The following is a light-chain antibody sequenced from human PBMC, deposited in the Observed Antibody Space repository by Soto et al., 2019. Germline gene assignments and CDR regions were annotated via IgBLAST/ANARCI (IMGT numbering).Light chain of an antibody. J-gene: IGKJ2*01. CDR3: QQYDSSPHT. CDR2: AAS. V-gene: IGKV3-20*01. Sequence: EIELTQSPGTLSLSPGERATLSCRASQSVSSSYLSWYQQKPGQAPRLLIYAASSRATGIPDRFSGSGSGTDFTLTISRLQPEDFAVYYCQQYDSSPHTFGQGTKLEIK. CDR1: QSVSSSY.